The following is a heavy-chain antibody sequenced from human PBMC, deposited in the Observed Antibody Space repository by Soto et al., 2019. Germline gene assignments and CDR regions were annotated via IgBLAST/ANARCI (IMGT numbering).Heavy chain of an antibody. D-gene: IGHD3-10*01. J-gene: IGHJ5*02. CDR1: GGSISSYY. CDR2: IYYSGST. CDR3: ASYGSGSDPRFDP. V-gene: IGHV4-59*01. Sequence: QVQLQESGPGLVKPSETLSLTCTVSGGSISSYYWSWIRQPPGKGLEWIGYIYYSGSTNYNPSLKSSVTVSVNTSKNQWSLNLSSVTAADTAVYYCASYGSGSDPRFDPWGQGALVTGSS.